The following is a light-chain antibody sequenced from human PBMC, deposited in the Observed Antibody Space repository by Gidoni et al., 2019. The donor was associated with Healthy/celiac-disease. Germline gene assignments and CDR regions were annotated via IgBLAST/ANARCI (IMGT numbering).Light chain of an antibody. Sequence: EIVMTQSPATLSVSPGKRATLSCRASQSVSSNLAWYQQKPGQAPRLRIYDASTRATGIPARFSGSGSGTEFTLSISSLQSEDFAVYYCQQYNNWPQTFGQGTKLEIK. J-gene: IGKJ2*01. V-gene: IGKV3-15*01. CDR3: QQYNNWPQT. CDR2: DAS. CDR1: QSVSSN.